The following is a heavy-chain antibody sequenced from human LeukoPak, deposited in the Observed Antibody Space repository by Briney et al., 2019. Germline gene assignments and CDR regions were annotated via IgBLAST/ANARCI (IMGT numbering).Heavy chain of an antibody. D-gene: IGHD6-19*01. J-gene: IGHJ1*01. V-gene: IGHV1-2*02. CDR1: GYTFTGYY. Sequence: ASVKVSCKASGYTFTGYYMHWVRQAPGQGLEWMGWINPSSGGTNYAQKFQGRVTMTRDTSISTAYMELSRLRSDDTAVYYCARKIAVAAYLYFQHWGQGTLVTVSP. CDR3: ARKIAVAAYLYFQH. CDR2: INPSSGGT.